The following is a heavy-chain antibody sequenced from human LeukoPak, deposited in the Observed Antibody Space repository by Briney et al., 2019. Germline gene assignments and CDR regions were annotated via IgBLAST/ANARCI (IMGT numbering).Heavy chain of an antibody. CDR3: ARFAQVGSSNWYYFDS. CDR2: IYFSGST. D-gene: IGHD6-13*01. V-gene: IGHV4-59*01. J-gene: IGHJ4*02. CDR1: GGSISSYY. Sequence: SVTLSLTCTVSGGSISSYYWSWIRQRPGKGLEWFGDIYFSGSTKYNPSLKSRVTISVGTSKNQFSLKVSSVTAADTAVYYCARFAQVGSSNWYYFDSWGQGTLVTVSS.